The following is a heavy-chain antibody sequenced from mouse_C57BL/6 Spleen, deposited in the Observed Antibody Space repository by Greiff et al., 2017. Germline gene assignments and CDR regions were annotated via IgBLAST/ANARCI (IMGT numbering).Heavy chain of an antibody. D-gene: IGHD1-1*01. CDR1: GYAFSSSW. CDR2: IYPGDGDT. CDR3: ARDYYGSSYAYFDV. V-gene: IGHV1-82*01. J-gene: IGHJ1*03. Sequence: QVQLQQSGPELVKPGASVKISCKASGYAFSSSWMNWVKQRPGKGLEWIGRIYPGDGDTNYNGKFKGKATLTADKSSSTAYMQLSSLTSEDSAVYVCARDYYGSSYAYFDVWGTGTTVTVSS.